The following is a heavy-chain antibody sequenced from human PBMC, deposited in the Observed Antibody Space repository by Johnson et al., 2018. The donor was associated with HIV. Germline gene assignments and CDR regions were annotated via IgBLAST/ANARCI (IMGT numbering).Heavy chain of an antibody. D-gene: IGHD1-26*01. J-gene: IGHJ3*02. V-gene: IGHV3-43D*04. CDR1: GFTFDDYA. CDR3: AAPSLGGATFDAFDI. CDR2: ISWDGGSI. Sequence: VQLVESGGGLVQPGGSLRLSCAASGFTFDDYAMHWVRQAPGKGLEWVSLISWDGGSIAYADSVKGRFTISRDNAKNSLYLQMNSLRAEDTAVYYCAAPSLGGATFDAFDIWGQVTMVTVSS.